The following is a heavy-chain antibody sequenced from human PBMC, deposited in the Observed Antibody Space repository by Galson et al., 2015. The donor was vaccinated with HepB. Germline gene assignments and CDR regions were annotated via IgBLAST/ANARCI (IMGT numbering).Heavy chain of an antibody. CDR1: GYTFTGYY. J-gene: IGHJ2*01. Sequence: SVKVSCKASGYTFTGYYMHWVRQAPGQGLEWMGWINPNSGGTNYAQKFQGRVTMTRDTSISTAYMELSRLRSDDTAVYYWATLAYCGGDCYPDWYFDLWGRGTLVTVSS. D-gene: IGHD2-21*02. CDR3: ATLAYCGGDCYPDWYFDL. V-gene: IGHV1-2*02. CDR2: INPNSGGT.